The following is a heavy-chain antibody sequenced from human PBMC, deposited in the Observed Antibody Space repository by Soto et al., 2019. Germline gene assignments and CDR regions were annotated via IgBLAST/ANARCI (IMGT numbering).Heavy chain of an antibody. J-gene: IGHJ3*01. CDR1: GFTFSTYA. CDR3: AKDRTMVVTRGIHF. V-gene: IGHV3-23*01. CDR2: LSGAGCIT. D-gene: IGHD2-21*02. Sequence: EVQLLESGGGLVQPGGSLRLSCAASGFTFSTYAMTWVRQAPGKGLELVSGLSGAGCITYYADSVKGRFTVSRDNSNNTLYLQMNRLRADDTAVYYCAKDRTMVVTRGIHFWGQGAMVTVSS.